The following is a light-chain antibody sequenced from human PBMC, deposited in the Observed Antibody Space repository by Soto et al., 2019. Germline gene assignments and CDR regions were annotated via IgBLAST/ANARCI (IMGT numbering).Light chain of an antibody. J-gene: IGLJ3*02. CDR1: SSNIGSNS. CDR3: GTWDTRLTVWV. CDR2: DSD. Sequence: QSVLTQPPSVSAAPGQKVTISCSGSSSNIGSNSVSWYQQLPGTAPKVLIYDSDKRPSGIPDRFSGSKSGTSATLGITGLQTGDEADYYCGTWDTRLTVWVFGGGTKVTVL. V-gene: IGLV1-51*01.